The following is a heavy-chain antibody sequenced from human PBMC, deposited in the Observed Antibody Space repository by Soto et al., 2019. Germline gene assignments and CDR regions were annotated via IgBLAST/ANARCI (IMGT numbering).Heavy chain of an antibody. J-gene: IGHJ6*02. CDR1: GFIFSNCW. CDR3: VRAIGHYGMDV. D-gene: IGHD3-22*01. V-gene: IGHV3-74*01. CDR2: INSDGSST. Sequence: WGSLRLSCVASGFIFSNCWMHWVRQAPGMGLVWVSHINSDGSSTTYADSVKGRFTISRDNAKNTLYLQMNSLRAEDTAVYYCVRAIGHYGMDVWGRGTTVTVSS.